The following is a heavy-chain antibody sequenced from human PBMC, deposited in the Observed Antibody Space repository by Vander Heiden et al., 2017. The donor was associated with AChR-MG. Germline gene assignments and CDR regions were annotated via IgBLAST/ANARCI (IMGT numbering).Heavy chain of an antibody. CDR1: GGSFSGYY. Sequence: QVQLQQWGAGLLKPSETLSLTCAVYGGSFSGYYWGWIRQPPGEGLEGIGEINHSGSTNYNPSLKSRVTISVDTSKNQFSLKLSSVTAADTAVYYCARGNWFDPWGQGTLVTVSS. J-gene: IGHJ5*02. CDR2: INHSGST. V-gene: IGHV4-34*01. CDR3: ARGNWFDP.